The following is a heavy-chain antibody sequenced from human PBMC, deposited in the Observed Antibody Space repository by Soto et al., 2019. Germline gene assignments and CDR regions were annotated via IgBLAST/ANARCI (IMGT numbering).Heavy chain of an antibody. CDR2: ISGSGGST. J-gene: IGHJ1*01. D-gene: IGHD6-25*01. CDR1: GFTFSSYA. CDR3: AKDGSVATPRYFHR. V-gene: IGHV3-23*01. Sequence: EVQLLESGGGLVQPGGSLRLSCAASGFTFSSYAMSWVRQAPGKGLEWVSVISGSGGSTYYADYVKGRFTISRDNSKNTLYLQMNSLRPEDTAVYYCAKDGSVATPRYFHRWGQGTLVTVSS.